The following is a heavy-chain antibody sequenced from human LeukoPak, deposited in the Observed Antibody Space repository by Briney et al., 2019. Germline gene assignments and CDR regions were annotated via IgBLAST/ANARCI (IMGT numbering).Heavy chain of an antibody. CDR2: INHSGST. Sequence: SETLSLTCAVYGGSFSGYYWSWIRQPPGKGLEWIGEINHSGSTNYNPSLKSRVTISVDTSKNQFSLKLSSVTAADTAVYYCGGAPHRWLQFAWFAPWGRGTLVTVSS. J-gene: IGHJ5*02. D-gene: IGHD5-24*01. CDR3: GGAPHRWLQFAWFAP. CDR1: GGSFSGYY. V-gene: IGHV4-34*01.